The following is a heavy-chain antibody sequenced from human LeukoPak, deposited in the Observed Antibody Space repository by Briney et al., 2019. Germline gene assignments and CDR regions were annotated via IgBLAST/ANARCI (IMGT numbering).Heavy chain of an antibody. CDR3: ARGVYIAAAQYGY. D-gene: IGHD6-13*01. CDR1: GGTFSSYA. V-gene: IGHV1-69*04. J-gene: IGHJ4*02. CDR2: IIPILGIA. Sequence: ASVKVSCKASGGTFSSYAISWVRQAPGQGLEWMGRIIPILGIANYAQKFRGRVTITADKSTSTAYMELSSLRSEDTAVYYCARGVYIAAAQYGYWGQGTLVTVSS.